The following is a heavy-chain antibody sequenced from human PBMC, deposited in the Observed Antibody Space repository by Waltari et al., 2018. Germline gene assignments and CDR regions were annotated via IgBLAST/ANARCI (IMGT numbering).Heavy chain of an antibody. J-gene: IGHJ6*03. Sequence: EVQLLESGGGLVQPGGSLRLSCAASGFTFSSYAMSWVRQAPGKGLEWVSAISGSGGSTYYADSVKGRFTISRDNSKNTLYLQMNSLRAEYTAVYYCAKNRPNYDILTGYYSYYYYYMDVWGKGTTVTVSS. CDR1: GFTFSSYA. CDR3: AKNRPNYDILTGYYSYYYYYMDV. CDR2: ISGSGGST. D-gene: IGHD3-9*01. V-gene: IGHV3-23*01.